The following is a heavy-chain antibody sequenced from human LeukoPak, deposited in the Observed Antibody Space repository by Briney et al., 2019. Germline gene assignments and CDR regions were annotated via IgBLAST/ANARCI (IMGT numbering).Heavy chain of an antibody. V-gene: IGHV4-59*01. J-gene: IGHJ5*02. Sequence: SETLSLTCTVSGGSISSYYWSWIRQSPGKGLEWIGYIYYSGSTNYNPSLKSRVTISVDTSKNQFSLKLTSVTAADTAVYYCARDYSGSGSYFNWFDPWGRGALVTVSS. CDR1: GGSISSYY. CDR3: ARDYSGSGSYFNWFDP. CDR2: IYYSGST. D-gene: IGHD3-10*01.